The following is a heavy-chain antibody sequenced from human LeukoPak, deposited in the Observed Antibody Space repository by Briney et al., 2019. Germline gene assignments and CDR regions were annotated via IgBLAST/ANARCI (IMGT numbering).Heavy chain of an antibody. J-gene: IGHJ6*03. V-gene: IGHV4-4*07. D-gene: IGHD3-16*01. Sequence: SETLSLTCTVSGGSINIYYWSWIRQPAGKGLEWIGRIYSSGNTNYNPSLKSRVTMSIDTSKNQFSLKLSSVTAADTAVYYCARGRLGFLYYYYYMDVWGKGTTVTVSS. CDR2: IYSSGNT. CDR1: GGSINIYY. CDR3: ARGRLGFLYYYYYMDV.